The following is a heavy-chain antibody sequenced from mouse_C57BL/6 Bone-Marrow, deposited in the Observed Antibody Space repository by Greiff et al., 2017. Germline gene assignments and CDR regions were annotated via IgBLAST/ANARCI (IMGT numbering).Heavy chain of an antibody. D-gene: IGHD2-5*01. CDR2: IYPGSGST. CDR3: ARGEYYSNLFDY. CDR1: GYTFTSYW. Sequence: VQLQQPGAELVKPGASVKMSCKASGYTFTSYWITWVKQRPGQGLEWIGDIYPGSGSTNYNEKFKSKATLTVDTSSSTAYMHLSSLTSEDSAVYYCARGEYYSNLFDYWGQGTTLTVSS. V-gene: IGHV1-55*01. J-gene: IGHJ2*01.